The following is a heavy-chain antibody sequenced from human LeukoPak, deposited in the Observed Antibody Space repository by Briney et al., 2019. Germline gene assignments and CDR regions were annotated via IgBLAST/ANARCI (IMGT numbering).Heavy chain of an antibody. J-gene: IGHJ6*03. V-gene: IGHV4-59*01. Sequence: SETLSLTCTVSGGSISSYYWSWIRQPPGKGLEWIGYIYYSGSTNYNPSLKSRVTISVDTSKNQFSLKLSSVTAADTAVYYCARVMVTTFPYYYMDVWGKGTTVTVSS. CDR3: ARVMVTTFPYYYMDV. D-gene: IGHD4-17*01. CDR2: IYYSGST. CDR1: GGSISSYY.